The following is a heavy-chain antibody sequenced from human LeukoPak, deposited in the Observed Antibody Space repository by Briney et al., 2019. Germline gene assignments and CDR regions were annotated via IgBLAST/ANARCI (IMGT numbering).Heavy chain of an antibody. CDR1: GGSFSGYY. CDR2: INHSGST. Sequence: SETLSLTCAVYGGSFSGYYWSWIRQPPGKGLEWIGEINHSGSTNYNPSLKSRVTISVDTSKNQFSLKLRSVTAADTAVYYCARGLPYSRGNWFDPWGQGTLVTVSS. CDR3: ARGLPYSRGNWFDP. V-gene: IGHV4-34*01. D-gene: IGHD2-15*01. J-gene: IGHJ5*02.